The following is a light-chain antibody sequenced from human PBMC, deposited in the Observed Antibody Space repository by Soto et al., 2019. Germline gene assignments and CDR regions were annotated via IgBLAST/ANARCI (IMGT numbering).Light chain of an antibody. CDR2: WAS. Sequence: DIVMTQSPDSLPVSLGERITINCKSSQSVLYPSNTKNYLAWYQHKPGQPPKMVIYWASTRASGVPDRFSGSGSGTDFTLAISSLQPEDVAVYYCQQYLPGRKCTFGQGTRLEMK. J-gene: IGKJ2*02. CDR1: QSVLYPSNTKNY. V-gene: IGKV4-1*01. CDR3: QQYLPGRKCT.